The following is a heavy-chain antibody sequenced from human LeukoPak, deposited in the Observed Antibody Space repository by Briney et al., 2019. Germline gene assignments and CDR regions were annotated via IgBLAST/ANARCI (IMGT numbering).Heavy chain of an antibody. J-gene: IGHJ4*02. CDR1: GFAFSSYS. CDR2: ISSSSSYI. D-gene: IGHD2-15*01. Sequence: PGGSLRLSCAASGFAFSSYSVNWVRQAPGKGLEWVSSISSSSSYIYYADSVKGRFTISRDNAKNSLYLQMNSLRAEDTAVYYCARPAANYCSGGSCYFDYWGQGTLVTVSS. CDR3: ARPAANYCSGGSCYFDY. V-gene: IGHV3-21*01.